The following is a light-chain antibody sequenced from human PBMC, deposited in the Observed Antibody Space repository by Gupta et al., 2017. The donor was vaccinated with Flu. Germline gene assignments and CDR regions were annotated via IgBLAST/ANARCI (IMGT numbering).Light chain of an antibody. J-gene: IGLJ2*01. Sequence: QSVLTQPPSASGTPGQRVTISCSGSRSNIGDNTVTWYQHVPGAAPRLLIYLNNQRPSGVSDRFSGSKSGTSASLANSGLQSEDEAEYCCAAWDDSLNGPVFGGGTKLTVL. CDR2: LNN. CDR3: AAWDDSLNGPV. V-gene: IGLV1-44*01. CDR1: RSNIGDNT.